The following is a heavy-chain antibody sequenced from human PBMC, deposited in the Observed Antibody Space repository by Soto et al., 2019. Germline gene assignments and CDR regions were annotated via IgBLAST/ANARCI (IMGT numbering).Heavy chain of an antibody. Sequence: SETLSLTCAVYGGSFSGYYWSWIRQPPGKGLEWIGEINHSGSTNYNPSLKSRVTISVDTSKNQFSLKLSSVTAADTAVYYCARERRGYCRGGSCTTRQNWFDPWGQGTLVTVSS. CDR2: INHSGST. J-gene: IGHJ5*02. CDR1: GGSFSGYY. CDR3: ARERRGYCRGGSCTTRQNWFDP. V-gene: IGHV4-34*01. D-gene: IGHD2-15*01.